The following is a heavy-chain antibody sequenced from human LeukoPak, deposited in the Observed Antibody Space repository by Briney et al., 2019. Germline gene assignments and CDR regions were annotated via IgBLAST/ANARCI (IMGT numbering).Heavy chain of an antibody. Sequence: SETLSLTCTVSGGSISSGGYYWSWIRQHPWKGLEWIGYIYYSGSTYYNPSLKSRVTISVDTSKNQFSLKLSSVTAADTAVYYCARGHDSSGYAFDIWGQGTMVTVSS. V-gene: IGHV4-31*03. CDR3: ARGHDSSGYAFDI. CDR1: GGSISSGGYY. CDR2: IYYSGST. D-gene: IGHD3-22*01. J-gene: IGHJ3*02.